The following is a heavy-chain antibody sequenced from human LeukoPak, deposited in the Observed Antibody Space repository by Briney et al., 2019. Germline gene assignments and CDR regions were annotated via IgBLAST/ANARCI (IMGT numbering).Heavy chain of an antibody. CDR2: INHSGST. Sequence: SETLSLTCAVYGGSFSGYYWSWFRQPPGKGLEWIGEINHSGSTNHNPSLKSRVTISVDTSKNQFSLKPSSVTAADTAVYYCARGSNGYNYDYWGQGTLVTVSS. CDR1: GGSFSGYY. J-gene: IGHJ4*02. V-gene: IGHV4-34*01. CDR3: ARGSNGYNYDY. D-gene: IGHD5-24*01.